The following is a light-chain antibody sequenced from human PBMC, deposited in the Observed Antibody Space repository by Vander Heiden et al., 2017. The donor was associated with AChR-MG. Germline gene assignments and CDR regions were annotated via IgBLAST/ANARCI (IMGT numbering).Light chain of an antibody. Sequence: DIQMTQSPSSLSASVGDRITITCRASQSISKYLNWYQQKPGKAPKLLIYAASSLQSGVPSRFSGSGSGTDFTLTISRRQPEDFATYHCQQSDSTPDAFGQRTTVEIK. CDR3: QQSDSTPDA. CDR2: AAS. CDR1: QSISKY. J-gene: IGKJ1*01. V-gene: IGKV1-39*01.